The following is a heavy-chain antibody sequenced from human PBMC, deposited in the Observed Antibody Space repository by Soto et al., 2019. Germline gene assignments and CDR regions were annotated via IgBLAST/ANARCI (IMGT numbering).Heavy chain of an antibody. CDR1: GFTFSSYW. Sequence: PGGSLRLSCAGSGFTFSSYWMHWVRQAPGKGLVWVSRINSDGSITNYADSVKGRFIISRDNAKNTLYLQMNTLRVEDTAVYYCARAAADMSASKYYWGHGTQVTVSS. CDR2: INSDGSIT. J-gene: IGHJ4*01. CDR3: ARAAADMSASKYY. V-gene: IGHV3-74*01.